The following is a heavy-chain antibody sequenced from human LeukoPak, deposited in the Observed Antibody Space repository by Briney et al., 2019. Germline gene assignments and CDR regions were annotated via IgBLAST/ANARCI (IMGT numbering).Heavy chain of an antibody. Sequence: GASVTVSCKASGYTFTSYGISWVRQAPGQGLEWMGWISAYNGNTNYAQKLQGRVTMTTDTSTSTAYMELRSLRSDDTAAYYCARDPVRYCSGGSCYDNWFDPWGQGTLVTVSS. J-gene: IGHJ5*02. V-gene: IGHV1-18*01. CDR2: ISAYNGNT. CDR1: GYTFTSYG. D-gene: IGHD2-15*01. CDR3: ARDPVRYCSGGSCYDNWFDP.